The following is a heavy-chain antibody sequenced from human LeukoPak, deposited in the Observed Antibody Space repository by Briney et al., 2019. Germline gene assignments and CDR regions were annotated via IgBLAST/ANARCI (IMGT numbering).Heavy chain of an antibody. CDR1: GGSFSGYY. D-gene: IGHD2-2*01. CDR3: ARDKAEGPSRLDN. CDR2: IKQDGSEN. Sequence: ETLFLTCAVYGGSFSGYYWSWVRQAPGKGLEWVANIKQDGSENYYVGSVKGRFTISRDNAKNSLYLQMSGLRAEDTAVYYCARDKAEGPSRLDNWGQGTLVTVSS. J-gene: IGHJ4*02. V-gene: IGHV3-7*01.